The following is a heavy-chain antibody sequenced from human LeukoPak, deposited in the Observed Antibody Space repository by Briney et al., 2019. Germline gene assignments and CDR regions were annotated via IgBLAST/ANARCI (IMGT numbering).Heavy chain of an antibody. J-gene: IGHJ4*02. D-gene: IGHD3-22*01. CDR2: IYYGENT. Sequence: PSETLSLTCTVSGGSISSGSYSWHWIRQPAGKGLEWIGNIYYGENTYYNPSLKSRVTISIDTSKNQFYLKLSSLTAADTAVYYCARRDDSSGYHKIFDYWGPGTLVTVSS. V-gene: IGHV4-39*01. CDR1: GGSISSGSYS. CDR3: ARRDDSSGYHKIFDY.